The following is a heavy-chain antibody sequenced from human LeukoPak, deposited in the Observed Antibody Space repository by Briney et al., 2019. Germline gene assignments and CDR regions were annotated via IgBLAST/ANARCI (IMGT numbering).Heavy chain of an antibody. CDR1: GLTFSRYW. CDR2: INQDGSEK. D-gene: IGHD2-8*02. V-gene: IGHV3-7*03. CDR3: VSRGCTANACFVSSFNCFDH. Sequence: PGGSLRLSCAASGLTFSRYWLTWVRKAPGKGLEWVANINQDGSEKNYVDSVKGRFTISRDNAKSSLYLQMNSLRDEDTAVYHCVSRGCTANACFVSSFNCFDHWGQGSLVTVSS. J-gene: IGHJ4*02.